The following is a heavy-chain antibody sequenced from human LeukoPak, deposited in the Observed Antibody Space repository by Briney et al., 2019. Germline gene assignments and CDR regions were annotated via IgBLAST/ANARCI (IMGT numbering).Heavy chain of an antibody. CDR2: IHHSGST. D-gene: IGHD6-13*01. V-gene: IGHV4-34*01. Sequence: SETLSLTCAVYGGSFSGDYWSWIRQPPGKGLEWIGEIHHSGSTNYNPSLKSRVTISVDTSKNQFSLKLASVTAADTAVYYCARGSSLAAAGTGYSFDYWGQGTQVTVSS. CDR1: GGSFSGDY. CDR3: ARGSSLAAAGTGYSFDY. J-gene: IGHJ4*02.